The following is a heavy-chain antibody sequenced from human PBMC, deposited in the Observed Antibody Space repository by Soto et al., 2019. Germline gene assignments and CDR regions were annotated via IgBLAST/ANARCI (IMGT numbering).Heavy chain of an antibody. V-gene: IGHV1-69*01. CDR3: ASGDDSRFYYYYYGMDV. Sequence: QVQLGQSGAEVKKPGSSVKVSCKASGGTFSSYAISWVRQAPGQGLEWMGGIIPIFGTANYAQKFQGRVTITADESTSTAYMELSSLRSEDTAVYYCASGDDSRFYYYYYGMDVWGQGTTVTVSS. D-gene: IGHD3-22*01. J-gene: IGHJ6*02. CDR2: IIPIFGTA. CDR1: GGTFSSYA.